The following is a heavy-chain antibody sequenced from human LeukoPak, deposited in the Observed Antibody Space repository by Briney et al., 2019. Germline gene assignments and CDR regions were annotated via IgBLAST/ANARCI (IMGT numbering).Heavy chain of an antibody. CDR1: GFTFSSYS. Sequence: PGGSLRLSCAASGFTFSSYSMNWVRQAPGKGLEWVSSISSSSSYIYYADSVKGRFTISRDNAKNSLYLQMNSLRAEDTAVYYCARIPSLIVGGLDYWGQGTLVTVSS. V-gene: IGHV3-21*01. D-gene: IGHD2-15*01. CDR2: ISSSSSYI. J-gene: IGHJ4*02. CDR3: ARIPSLIVGGLDY.